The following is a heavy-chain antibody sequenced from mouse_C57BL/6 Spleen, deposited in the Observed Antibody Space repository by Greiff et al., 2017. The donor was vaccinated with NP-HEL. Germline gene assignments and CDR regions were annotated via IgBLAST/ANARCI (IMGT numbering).Heavy chain of an antibody. V-gene: IGHV5-9-1*02. Sequence: VQLKESGEGLVKPGGSLKLSCAASGFTFSSYAMSWVRQTPEKRLEWVAYISSGGDYIYYADTVKGRFTISRDNARNTLYLQMSSLKSEDTAMYYCTRVITTRGYAMDYWGQGTSVTVSS. CDR2: ISSGGDYI. CDR3: TRVITTRGYAMDY. D-gene: IGHD1-1*01. J-gene: IGHJ4*01. CDR1: GFTFSSYA.